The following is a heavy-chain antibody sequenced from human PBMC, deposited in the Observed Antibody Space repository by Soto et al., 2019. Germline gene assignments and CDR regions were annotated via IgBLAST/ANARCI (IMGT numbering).Heavy chain of an antibody. V-gene: IGHV3-30-3*01. D-gene: IGHD3-16*01. CDR3: ARATSEAEDEGGEYYFDY. J-gene: IGHJ4*02. CDR2: ISYDGSNK. CDR1: GFTFSSYA. Sequence: GGSLRLSCAASGFTFSSYAMHWVRQAPGKGLEWVAVISYDGSNKYYADSMKGRFTISRDNSKNTLYLQMNSLRAEDTAVYYCARATSEAEDEGGEYYFDYWGQGTLVTVSS.